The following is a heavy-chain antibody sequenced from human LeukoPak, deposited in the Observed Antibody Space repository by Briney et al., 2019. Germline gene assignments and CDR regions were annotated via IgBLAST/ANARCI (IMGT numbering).Heavy chain of an antibody. CDR2: INHSGST. CDR3: ARGRITMVRGVRRNWFDP. Sequence: SETLSLTCTVSGGSISSGGYYWSWIRQPPGKGLEWIGEINHSGSTNYNPSLKSRVTISVDTSKNQFSLKLSSVTAADTAVYYCARGRITMVRGVRRNWFDPWGQGTLVTVSS. J-gene: IGHJ5*02. V-gene: IGHV4-39*07. CDR1: GGSISSGGYY. D-gene: IGHD3-10*01.